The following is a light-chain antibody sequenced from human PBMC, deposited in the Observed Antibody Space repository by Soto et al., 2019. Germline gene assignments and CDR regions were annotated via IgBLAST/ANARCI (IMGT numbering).Light chain of an antibody. J-gene: IGKJ1*01. CDR2: AAS. V-gene: IGKV1-6*01. CDR3: RQDYNHPRT. CDR1: QGIRND. Sequence: AIQMTQSPSSLSASVGDRVTITCRASQGIRNDLGWYQQKPGKAPKLLIYAASSLQSGVPSRFSGSGSGRDFTLTISSQQPEDFATYYFRQDYNHPRTFGQGTKVEIK.